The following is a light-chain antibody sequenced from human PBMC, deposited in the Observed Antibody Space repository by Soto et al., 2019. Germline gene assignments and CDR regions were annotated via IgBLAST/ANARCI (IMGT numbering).Light chain of an antibody. CDR2: DVA. V-gene: IGLV2-14*03. J-gene: IGLJ1*01. CDR1: SSDVGGPNF. Sequence: QSALTQPASVSDSPGQSITISCTGTSSDVGGPNFVSWYQQHPGKPPILIIYDVANRPSGVSNRFSGSKSGSTASLIISRLQTEDEADYYCVSYTSSTTYVFGTGTKLTVL. CDR3: VSYTSSTTYV.